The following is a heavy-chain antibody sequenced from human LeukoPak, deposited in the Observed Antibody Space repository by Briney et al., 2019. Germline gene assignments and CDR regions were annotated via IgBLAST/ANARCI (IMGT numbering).Heavy chain of an antibody. CDR3: ARGPGVRYFDWLPFPTDY. V-gene: IGHV1-2*02. CDR2: INPNSGGT. Sequence: ASVKVSCKASGYTFTGYYMHWVRQAPGQGLEWMGWINPNSGGTNYAQKFQGRVTMTRDTSISTAYMELSRLRSDDTAVYYCARGPGVRYFDWLPFPTDYWGQGTLVTVSS. D-gene: IGHD3-9*01. J-gene: IGHJ4*02. CDR1: GYTFTGYY.